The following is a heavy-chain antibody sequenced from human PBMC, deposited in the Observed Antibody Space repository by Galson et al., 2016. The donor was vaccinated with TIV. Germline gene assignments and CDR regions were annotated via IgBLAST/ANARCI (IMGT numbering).Heavy chain of an antibody. V-gene: IGHV3-20*01. CDR2: INWNGGST. CDR1: GFTFSDYG. D-gene: IGHD2-21*02. J-gene: IGHJ4*02. CDR3: ARVRSYGGDCYYFDY. Sequence: SLRLSCAASGFTFSDYGMHWVRQAPGKGLEWVSAINWNGGSTGYADSVKGRFTIPRDNAKNSLYLQMNSLRAEDTALYHCARVRSYGGDCYYFDYWGQGSLVTVSS.